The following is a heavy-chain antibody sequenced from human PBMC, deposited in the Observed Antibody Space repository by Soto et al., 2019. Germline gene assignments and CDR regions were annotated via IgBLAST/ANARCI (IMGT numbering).Heavy chain of an antibody. CDR3: VRGNAFDI. CDR1: GGTFSSFT. V-gene: IGHV1-69*01. CDR2: FMPILGAA. Sequence: QLQLVQSGAEVKKPGSSVKVSCKASGGTFSSFTVNWVRQAPGQGLEWMGGFMPILGAANYAPKFQGRVTIIADESTNTGYMELSSLRSEDTAVYYCVRGNAFDIWGQGTMVTVSS. J-gene: IGHJ3*02.